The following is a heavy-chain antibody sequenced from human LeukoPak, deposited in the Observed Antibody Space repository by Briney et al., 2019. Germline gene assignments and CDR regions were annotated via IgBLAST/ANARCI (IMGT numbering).Heavy chain of an antibody. CDR3: AKDGTDYYDSSGQFDY. J-gene: IGHJ4*02. D-gene: IGHD3-22*01. V-gene: IGHV3-23*01. CDR2: ISNSGDTT. CDR1: GFTFSSYA. Sequence: PGGSLRLSCAASGFTFSSYAMSWVRQAPGKGPEWVSAISNSGDTTYYADSVKGRFTIPRDNSKNTVALQMNSLRAEDTAVYYCAKDGTDYYDSSGQFDYWGQGTLVTVSS.